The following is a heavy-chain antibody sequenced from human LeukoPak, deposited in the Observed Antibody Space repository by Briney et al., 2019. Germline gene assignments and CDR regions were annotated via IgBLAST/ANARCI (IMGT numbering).Heavy chain of an antibody. V-gene: IGHV4-31*03. Sequence: SETLSLTCTVSGGSISSGGYYWSWIRQHPGKGLEWIGYIYYSGSTYYNPPLKSRVTISVDTSKNQFSLKLSSVTAADTAVYYCARAANPPSFDYWGQGTLVTVSS. CDR3: ARAANPPSFDY. CDR2: IYYSGST. J-gene: IGHJ4*02. CDR1: GGSISSGGYY.